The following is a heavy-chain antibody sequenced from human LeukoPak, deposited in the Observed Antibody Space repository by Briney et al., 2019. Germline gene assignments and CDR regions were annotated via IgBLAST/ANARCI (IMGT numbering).Heavy chain of an antibody. D-gene: IGHD3-3*01. Sequence: SETLSLTCAVYGGSFSGYYWSWIRQPPGKGLEWVGEINHSGSTNYNPSLKSRVTISVDTSKNQFSLKLSSVTAADTAVYYCARASPENDFFDYWGQGTLVTVSS. CDR2: INHSGST. CDR1: GGSFSGYY. J-gene: IGHJ4*02. V-gene: IGHV4-34*01. CDR3: ARASPENDFFDY.